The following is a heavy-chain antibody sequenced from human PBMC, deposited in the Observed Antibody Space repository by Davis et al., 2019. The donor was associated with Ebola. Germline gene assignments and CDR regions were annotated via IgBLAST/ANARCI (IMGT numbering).Heavy chain of an antibody. J-gene: IGHJ5*02. CDR2: IYYSGST. V-gene: IGHV4-30-4*01. Sequence: SETLSLTCTVSGGSISSGDYYWSWIRQPPGKGLEWIGYIYYSGSTYYNPSLKSRVTISVDTSKNQFSLKLSSVTAADTAVYYCARGPSYMGFDPWGQGTLVTVSS. CDR1: GGSISSGDYY. D-gene: IGHD1-1*01. CDR3: ARGPSYMGFDP.